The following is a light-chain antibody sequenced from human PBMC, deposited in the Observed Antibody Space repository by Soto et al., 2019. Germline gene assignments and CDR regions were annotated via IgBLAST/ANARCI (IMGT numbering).Light chain of an antibody. CDR1: SSDVGGYKY. V-gene: IGLV2-8*01. CDR3: SSYAGSNHLDV. J-gene: IGLJ1*01. CDR2: EVT. Sequence: QSALTQPPSASGSPGQSVTISCTGTSSDVGGYKYVSWYQQHPGKAPKLMIYEVTKRPSGVPDRFSGSKSGNTASLTVSGLQAEDEADYYCSSYAGSNHLDVFGTGTKVTVL.